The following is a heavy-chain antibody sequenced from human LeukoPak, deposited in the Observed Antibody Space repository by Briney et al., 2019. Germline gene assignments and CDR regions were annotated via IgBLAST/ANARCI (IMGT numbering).Heavy chain of an antibody. CDR3: ARHDPSKNGAYDI. D-gene: IGHD4-11*01. V-gene: IGHV4-59*08. CDR1: GGPINNYY. Sequence: SESLSLTCTVSGGPINNYYWSWIRQPPGKGPEWIGYIYYSGTTSYNPSLTSRVTISIDTSKNQYSLKLTSVTAADTAVYYCARHDPSKNGAYDIWGQGAMVTVSS. J-gene: IGHJ3*02. CDR2: IYYSGTT.